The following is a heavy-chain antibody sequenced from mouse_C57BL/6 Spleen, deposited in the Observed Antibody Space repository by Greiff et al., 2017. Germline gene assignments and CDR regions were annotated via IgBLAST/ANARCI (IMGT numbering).Heavy chain of an antibody. CDR3: ASYDGRAWFAD. CDR1: GFTFSSYG. J-gene: IGHJ3*01. V-gene: IGHV5-6*01. CDR2: ISSGGSYT. D-gene: IGHD2-12*01. Sequence: EVQVVESGGDLVKPGGSLKLSCAASGFTFSSYGMSWVRQTPDKRLEWVATISSGGSYTYYPDSVKGRFTISRDNAKNTLYLQMSSLKSEDTAMYYCASYDGRAWFADWGQGTLVTVSA.